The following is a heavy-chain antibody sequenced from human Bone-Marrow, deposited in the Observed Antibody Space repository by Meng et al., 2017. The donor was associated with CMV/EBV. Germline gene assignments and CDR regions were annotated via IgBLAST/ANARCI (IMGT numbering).Heavy chain of an antibody. CDR1: GFTVSSNY. CDR2: ISSSSSYI. V-gene: IGHV3-21*01. CDR3: ARVGLRQLVLSHFDY. J-gene: IGHJ4*02. Sequence: GESLKISCAASGFTVSSNYMSWVRQAPGKGLEWVSSISSSSSYIYYADSVKGRFTISRDNAKNSLYLQMNSLRAEDTAVYYCARVGLRQLVLSHFDYWGQGTLVTVSS. D-gene: IGHD6-6*01.